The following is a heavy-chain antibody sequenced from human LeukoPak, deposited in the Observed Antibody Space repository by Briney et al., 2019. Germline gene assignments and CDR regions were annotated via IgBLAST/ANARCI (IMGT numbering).Heavy chain of an antibody. J-gene: IGHJ4*02. CDR1: GYTFTSYG. CDR3: ATRSTADYGGNFPFDY. V-gene: IGHV1-69*13. Sequence: SVKVSCKASGYTFTSYGISWVRQAPGQGLEWMGGIIPIFGTANYAQKFQGRVTITADESTSTAYMELSSLRSEDTAVYYCATRSTADYGGNFPFDYWGQGTLVTVSS. D-gene: IGHD4-23*01. CDR2: IIPIFGTA.